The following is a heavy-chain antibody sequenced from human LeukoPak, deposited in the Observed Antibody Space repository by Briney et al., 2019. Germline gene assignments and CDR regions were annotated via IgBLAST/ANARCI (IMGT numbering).Heavy chain of an antibody. CDR1: GFTFSSYW. Sequence: GGSLRLSCAASGFTFSSYWMSWVRQAPGKGLEWVANIKQDGSEKYYVDSVKGRFTISRDNAQSSLYLQMNSLRAEDTAVYYCAREIAAAAYNWFDPWGQGTLVTVSS. D-gene: IGHD6-13*01. CDR2: IKQDGSEK. CDR3: AREIAAAAYNWFDP. J-gene: IGHJ5*02. V-gene: IGHV3-7*01.